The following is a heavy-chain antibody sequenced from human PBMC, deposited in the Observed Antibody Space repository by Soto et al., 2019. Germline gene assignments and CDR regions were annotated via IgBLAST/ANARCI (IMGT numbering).Heavy chain of an antibody. J-gene: IGHJ4*02. D-gene: IGHD3-3*01. CDR2: ISAYNGNT. CDR1: GYTFTSYG. Sequence: GASVKVSCKASGYTFTSYGISWVRQAPGQGLEWMGWISAYNGNTNYAQKLQGRVTMTTDTSTSTAYMELRSLRSDDTAVYYCARLTLRERFLEWLSGPFDYWGQGTLVTVSS. CDR3: ARLTLRERFLEWLSGPFDY. V-gene: IGHV1-18*01.